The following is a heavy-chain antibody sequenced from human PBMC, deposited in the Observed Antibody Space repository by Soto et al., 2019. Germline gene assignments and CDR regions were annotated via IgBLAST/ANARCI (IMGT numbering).Heavy chain of an antibody. Sequence: HPGGSLRLSCAASGFTFSSYAMSWVRQAPGKGLEWVSAISGSGGSTYYADSVKGRFTISRDNSKNTLYLQMNSLRAEDTAVYYCAKDRGLTTVLVSSSSSTDMDALGLEDTLTISS. CDR3: AKDRGLTTVLVSSSSSTDMDA. CDR2: ISGSGGST. CDR1: GFTFSSYA. J-gene: IGHJ6*02. D-gene: IGHD4-17*01. V-gene: IGHV3-23*01.